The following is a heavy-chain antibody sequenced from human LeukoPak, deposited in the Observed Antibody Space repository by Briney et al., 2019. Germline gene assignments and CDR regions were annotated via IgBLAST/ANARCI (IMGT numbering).Heavy chain of an antibody. CDR3: ARDLTHRRNYDNSGYQIVPAF. Sequence: ASVKVSCKASGYTFTSYGISWVRQAPGQGLEWMGWINVYNGNIYSEQKFQGRLTMTTDTSTSTAYMELRSLRSDDTAVYYCARDLTHRRNYDNSGYQIVPAFWGQGTLVTVSS. J-gene: IGHJ4*02. CDR2: INVYNGNI. V-gene: IGHV1-18*01. D-gene: IGHD3-22*01. CDR1: GYTFTSYG.